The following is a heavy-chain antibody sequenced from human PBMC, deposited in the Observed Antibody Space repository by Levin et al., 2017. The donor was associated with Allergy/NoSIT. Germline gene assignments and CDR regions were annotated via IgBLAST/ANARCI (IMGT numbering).Heavy chain of an antibody. Sequence: GGSLRLSCLASGFTLSNSAMSWVRQAPGKGLEWVSGFSNTGSSHYGDSVKGRFTISRDTFKNTLFLQMNSLRAEDTAVYYCAKDYDILTGDYTDMHVWGTGTTVTVSS. J-gene: IGHJ6*03. V-gene: IGHV3-23*01. CDR1: GFTLSNSA. CDR3: AKDYDILTGDYTDMHV. D-gene: IGHD3-9*01. CDR2: FSNTGSS.